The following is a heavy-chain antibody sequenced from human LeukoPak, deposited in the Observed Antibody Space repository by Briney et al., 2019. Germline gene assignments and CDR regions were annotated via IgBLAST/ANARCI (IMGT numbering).Heavy chain of an antibody. Sequence: SETLSLTCTVSGGSISSGSYYRGWIRQPPGKGLEWIGNIYYSGSTYYNPSLKSRVTISEDTSKNQFSLKLSSVTAADTAVYYCARRSSSWYSKIDSWGQGTLVTVSS. V-gene: IGHV4-39*01. J-gene: IGHJ4*02. D-gene: IGHD6-13*01. CDR3: ARRSSSWYSKIDS. CDR1: GGSISSGSYY. CDR2: IYYSGST.